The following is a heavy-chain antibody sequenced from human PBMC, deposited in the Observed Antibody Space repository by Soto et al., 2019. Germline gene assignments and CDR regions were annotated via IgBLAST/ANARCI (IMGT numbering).Heavy chain of an antibody. V-gene: IGHV3-23*01. CDR3: AKLRDFVVLPAGILDY. J-gene: IGHJ4*02. CDR1: GFTFSSYG. D-gene: IGHD2-8*01. Sequence: EVQLLESGGGLVQPGGSLRLTCAASGFTFSSYGISWIRLSPGKGLEWVSVISGGGDTTYYTPSVKGRFNISRDDFRNTLYLQLNSLRTEDTARYYCAKLRDFVVLPAGILDYWGPGTLVTVSS. CDR2: ISGGGDTT.